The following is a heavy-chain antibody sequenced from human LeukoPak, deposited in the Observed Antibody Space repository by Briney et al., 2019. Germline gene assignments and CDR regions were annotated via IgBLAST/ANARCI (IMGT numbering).Heavy chain of an antibody. CDR3: AVAYCSSTSCYIGY. Sequence: SETLSLTCTVSGGSISSGDYYWSWIRQPPGKGLEWIGNIYHSGSTYYNPSLKSRVTISVATSKNQFSLKLSSVTAADTAVYYCAVAYCSSTSCYIGYWGQGTLVTVSS. D-gene: IGHD2-2*02. CDR2: IYHSGST. CDR1: GGSISSGDYY. J-gene: IGHJ4*02. V-gene: IGHV4-30-4*08.